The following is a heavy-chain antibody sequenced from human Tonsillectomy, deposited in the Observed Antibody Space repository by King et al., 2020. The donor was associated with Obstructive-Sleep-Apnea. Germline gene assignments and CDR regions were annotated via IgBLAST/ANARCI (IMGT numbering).Heavy chain of an antibody. Sequence: VQLVESGGGLVKPGGSLRLSCAASGFTFSYYTMNWVRQPPGKGLEWVSSISSISAYIYYADSVKGRFTISRDNAKNLLYLQMNSLRAEDTALYYCARGLYDYGDKEGALDVWGPGTMVTVSS. J-gene: IGHJ3*01. CDR2: ISSISAYI. D-gene: IGHD4-17*01. CDR1: GFTFSYYT. V-gene: IGHV3-21*01. CDR3: ARGLYDYGDKEGALDV.